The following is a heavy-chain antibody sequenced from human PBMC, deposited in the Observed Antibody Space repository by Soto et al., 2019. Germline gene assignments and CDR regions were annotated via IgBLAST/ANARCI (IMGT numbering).Heavy chain of an antibody. Sequence: GGSLRLSCAASGFTFSTHALNWVRQAPGKGLEWVSSISGSGGTTDYADSVKGRFTISRDNSKNTLDLWTLISDDTAVYYCARSWVTGKGGIDVWGQGTTVTVSS. V-gene: IGHV3-23*01. CDR1: GFTFSTHA. J-gene: IGHJ6*02. CDR2: ISGSGGTT. CDR3: ARSWVTGKGGIDV. D-gene: IGHD3-16*01.